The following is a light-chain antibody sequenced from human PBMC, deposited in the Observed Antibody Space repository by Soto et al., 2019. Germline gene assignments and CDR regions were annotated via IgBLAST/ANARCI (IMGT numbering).Light chain of an antibody. Sequence: QAVVTQEPSLTVSPVGTVTLTCDSSTGAVTSGHYPYWIQQKPGQAPRTLIYDTSTKHSWTPARFSGFLLGDKAALTLSGVQPEDEADYYCLLAYGGGGPYVFGTGTKLTVL. CDR1: TGAVTSGHY. J-gene: IGLJ1*01. CDR2: DTS. V-gene: IGLV7-46*01. CDR3: LLAYGGGGPYV.